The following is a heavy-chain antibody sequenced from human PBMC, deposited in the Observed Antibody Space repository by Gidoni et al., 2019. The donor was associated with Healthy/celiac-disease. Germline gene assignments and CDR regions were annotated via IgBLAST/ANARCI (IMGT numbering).Heavy chain of an antibody. V-gene: IGHV5-51*01. Sequence: EVQLVQSGAEVKKPGESLKISCKGSGYSFTSYWLGWVRQMPGKGLEWMGIIYPGDSDTRYSPSFQGQVTISADKSISTAYLQWSSLKASDTAMYYCARRSLSGIAARPDYGMDVWGQGTTVTVSS. CDR1: GYSFTSYW. J-gene: IGHJ6*02. CDR2: IYPGDSDT. CDR3: ARRSLSGIAARPDYGMDV. D-gene: IGHD6-6*01.